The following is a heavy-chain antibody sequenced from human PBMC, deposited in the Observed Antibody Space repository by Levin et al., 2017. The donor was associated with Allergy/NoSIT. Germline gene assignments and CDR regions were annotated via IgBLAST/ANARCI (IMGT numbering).Heavy chain of an antibody. Sequence: MSSETLSLTCTVSGGSISSGGYYWSWIRQHPGKGLEWIGYIYYSGSTYYNPSLKSRVTISVDTSKNQFSLKLSSVTAADTAVYYCARVMVDGYYFDYWGQGTLVTVSS. V-gene: IGHV4-31*03. CDR1: GGSISSGGYY. CDR3: ARVMVDGYYFDY. D-gene: IGHD3/OR15-3a*01. CDR2: IYYSGST. J-gene: IGHJ4*02.